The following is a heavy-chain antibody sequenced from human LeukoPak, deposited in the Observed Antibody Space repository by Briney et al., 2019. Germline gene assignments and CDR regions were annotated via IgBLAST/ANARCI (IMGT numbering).Heavy chain of an antibody. V-gene: IGHV3-53*01. J-gene: IGHJ1*01. Sequence: GGSLRLSCAASGFTVSSNYMSWVRQAPGKGLEWVSVIYSGGSTYYADSVKGRFTISRDNSKNTLYLQMNSLRAEDTAVYYCASSYSSGWYLYFQHRGQGTLVTVSS. CDR3: ASSYSSGWYLYFQH. CDR1: GFTVSSNY. D-gene: IGHD6-19*01. CDR2: IYSGGST.